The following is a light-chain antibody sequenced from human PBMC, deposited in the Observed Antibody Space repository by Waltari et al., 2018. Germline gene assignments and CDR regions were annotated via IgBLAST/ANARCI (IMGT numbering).Light chain of an antibody. CDR3: QQRGNGPPIT. V-gene: IGKV3-11*01. CDR1: QSVSSY. CDR2: YAS. Sequence: EIVLTQSPATLSLSPGQRATLSCRASQSVSSYLAWFQQKPGQATRLLIYYASNRAPGIPARFSGSGSETDFTLTISSLEPEDFAVYYCQQRGNGPPITFGQGTRLDMK. J-gene: IGKJ5*01.